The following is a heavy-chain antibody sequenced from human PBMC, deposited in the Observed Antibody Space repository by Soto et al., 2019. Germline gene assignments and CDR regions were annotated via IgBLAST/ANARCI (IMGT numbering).Heavy chain of an antibody. CDR1: GFTFSSYG. CDR2: IWYDGSNK. J-gene: IGHJ4*02. V-gene: IGHV3-33*01. D-gene: IGHD3-22*01. Sequence: PGGSLRLSCAASGFTFSSYGMHWVRQAPGKGLEWVAVIWYDGSNKYYADSVKGRFTTSRDNSKNTLYLQMNSLRAEDTAVYYCAREPPPTAGPVYYDSSGFVDYWGQGTLVTVSS. CDR3: AREPPPTAGPVYYDSSGFVDY.